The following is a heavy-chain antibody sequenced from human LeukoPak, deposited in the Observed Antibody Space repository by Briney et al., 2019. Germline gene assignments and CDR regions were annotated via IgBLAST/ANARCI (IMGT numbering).Heavy chain of an antibody. J-gene: IGHJ5*02. D-gene: IGHD2-15*01. Sequence: ESGPTLVNPTQTLTQTCTFSGFSLSTSGEAVGWIRQPPGKALEWLALIYWNDDKRYGPSLKSRLTITKDTSKNQVVLTMTNMDPVDTATYYCSQRGGPWGQGTLVTVSS. CDR2: IYWNDDK. CDR1: GFSLSTSGEA. V-gene: IGHV2-5*01. CDR3: SQRGGP.